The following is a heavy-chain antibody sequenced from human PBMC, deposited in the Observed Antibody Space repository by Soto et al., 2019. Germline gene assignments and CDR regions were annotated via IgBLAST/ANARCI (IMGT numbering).Heavy chain of an antibody. Sequence: SVKVSCKASGYTFTSYGISWVRQAPGQGLEWMGWISAYNGNTNYAQKLQGRVTMTTDTSTSTAYMELRSLRSDDTAVYYCARDSSSSSHYHYYGMDVWGQGTTVTVS. J-gene: IGHJ6*02. CDR3: ARDSSSSSHYHYYGMDV. D-gene: IGHD6-6*01. CDR1: GYTFTSYG. V-gene: IGHV1-18*01. CDR2: ISAYNGNT.